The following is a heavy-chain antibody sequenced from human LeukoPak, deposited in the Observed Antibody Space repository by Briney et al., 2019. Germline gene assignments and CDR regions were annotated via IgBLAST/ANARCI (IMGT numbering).Heavy chain of an antibody. CDR3: AKSINYYYDSSGYYRAFDI. V-gene: IGHV3-23*01. CDR2: ISGSGGST. Sequence: GGSLRLSCAASGFTFSSYAMSWVRQAPGKGREWVSAISGSGGSTYYADSVKGRFTISRDNSKNTLYLQMNSLRAEDTAVYYCAKSINYYYDSSGYYRAFDIWGQGTMVTVSS. J-gene: IGHJ3*02. D-gene: IGHD3-22*01. CDR1: GFTFSSYA.